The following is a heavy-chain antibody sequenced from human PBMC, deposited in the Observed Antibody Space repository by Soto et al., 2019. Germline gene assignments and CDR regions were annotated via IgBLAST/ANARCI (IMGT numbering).Heavy chain of an antibody. CDR2: IIPIFGTA. CDR1: GGTFSSYA. CDR3: ARDSRYYYDSSGYYYGNYYGMDV. V-gene: IGHV1-69*06. D-gene: IGHD3-22*01. J-gene: IGHJ6*02. Sequence: ASVKVSCKASGGTFSSYAISWVRQAPGQGLEWMGGIIPIFGTANYAQKFQGRVTITADKSTGTAYMELSSLRSEDTAVYYCARDSRYYYDSSGYYYGNYYGMDVWGQGTTVTVSS.